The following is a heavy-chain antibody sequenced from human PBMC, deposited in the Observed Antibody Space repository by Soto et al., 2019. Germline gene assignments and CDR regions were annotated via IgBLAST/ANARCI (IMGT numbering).Heavy chain of an antibody. J-gene: IGHJ3*02. CDR1: GFTFSSYA. Sequence: EVQLLESGGGLVKPGGSLRLSCAASGFTFSSYAMSWVRQAPGKGLEWVSAISGSGGSTDYAESVKGRFTISRHNSENTVYLQMISLRAEDTAVYDCAIDPAAIPRGGFDIWGQGTMVTVSS. D-gene: IGHD5-18*01. CDR3: AIDPAAIPRGGFDI. V-gene: IGHV3-23*01. CDR2: ISGSGGST.